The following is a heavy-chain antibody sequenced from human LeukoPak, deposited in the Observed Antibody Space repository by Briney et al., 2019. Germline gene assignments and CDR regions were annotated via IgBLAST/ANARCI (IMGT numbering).Heavy chain of an antibody. V-gene: IGHV4-59*11. CDR3: ARDLVTVTKGFDI. J-gene: IGHJ3*02. D-gene: IGHD4-17*01. Sequence: SETLSLTCAVSGDSFRSHYWTWIRQSPGTGLEWIGYISHIGRTNYNPSLKSRVTISIDTSKNQFSLKLRSVTAADTAVYYCARDLVTVTKGFDIWGQGTMVSVSS. CDR2: ISHIGRT. CDR1: GDSFRSHY.